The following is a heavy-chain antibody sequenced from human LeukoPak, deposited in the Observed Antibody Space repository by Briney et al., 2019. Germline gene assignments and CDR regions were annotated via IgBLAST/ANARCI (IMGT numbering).Heavy chain of an antibody. CDR2: ISSSSSYI. CDR1: GFTFSSYS. CDR3: AGAQEVGYTSY. J-gene: IGHJ4*02. D-gene: IGHD5-18*01. V-gene: IGHV3-21*01. Sequence: GGSLRLSCAASGFTFSSYSMNWVRQAPGKGLEWVSSISSSSSYIYYADSVKGRFTISRDNAKNSLYLQMNSLRAEDTAVYYCAGAQEVGYTSYWGQGTLVTVSS.